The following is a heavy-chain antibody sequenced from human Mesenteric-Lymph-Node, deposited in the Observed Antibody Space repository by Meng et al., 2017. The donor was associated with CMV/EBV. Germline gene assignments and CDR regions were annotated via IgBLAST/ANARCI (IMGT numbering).Heavy chain of an antibody. CDR1: TFTSYG. CDR3: ARDPYDILTGYYRGRFDY. J-gene: IGHJ4*02. CDR2: ISAYNGNT. V-gene: IGHV1-18*01. Sequence: TFTSYGFSWVRQAPGQGLEWMGWISAYNGNTNYAQKFQGRVTMTTDTSTSTAYMELRSLRSDDTAVYYCARDPYDILTGYYRGRFDYWGQGTLVTVSS. D-gene: IGHD3-9*01.